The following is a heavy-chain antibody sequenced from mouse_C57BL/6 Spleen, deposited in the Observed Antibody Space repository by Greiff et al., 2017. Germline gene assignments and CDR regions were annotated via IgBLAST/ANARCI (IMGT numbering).Heavy chain of an antibody. CDR1: GFTFSDYY. D-gene: IGHD2-2*01. V-gene: IGHV5-16*01. CDR2: INYDGSST. J-gene: IGHJ4*01. CDR3: ARLRKYAMDY. Sequence: EVKLMESEGGLVQPGSSMKLSCTASGFTFSDYYMPWVRQVPEKGLEWVANINYDGSSTYYLDSLKSRFIISRDNATNILYLQMSSLKSEDTATYYCARLRKYAMDYWGQGTSVTVSS.